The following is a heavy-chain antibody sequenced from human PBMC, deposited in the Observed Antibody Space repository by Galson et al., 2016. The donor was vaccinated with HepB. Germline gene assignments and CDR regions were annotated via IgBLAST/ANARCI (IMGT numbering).Heavy chain of an antibody. D-gene: IGHD3-3*01. Sequence: SLRLSCAASGFTFSSYEMNWVRQAPGKGLEWISYISRGATTIYYADSVRGRFTVSRDNARNSLYLQMNSLRAEDTAIYYCTRDRAQDWSGSFTGVYVDSWGQGTLVTVSS. J-gene: IGHJ4*02. V-gene: IGHV3-48*03. CDR1: GFTFSSYE. CDR2: ISRGATTI. CDR3: TRDRAQDWSGSFTGVYVDS.